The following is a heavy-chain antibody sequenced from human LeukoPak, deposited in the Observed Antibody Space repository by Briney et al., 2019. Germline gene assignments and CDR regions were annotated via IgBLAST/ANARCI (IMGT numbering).Heavy chain of an antibody. CDR3: VRDRGEWIHQYYGMDV. D-gene: IGHD3-10*01. CDR2: IIPIFGTA. V-gene: IGHV1-69*01. Sequence: SVKVSCKASGGTFSSYAISWVRQAPGQGLEWMGGIIPIFGTANYAQKFQGRVTITADESTSTAYMELRSLRSDDTAVYYCVRDRGEWIHQYYGMDVWGQGTTVTVSS. J-gene: IGHJ6*02. CDR1: GGTFSSYA.